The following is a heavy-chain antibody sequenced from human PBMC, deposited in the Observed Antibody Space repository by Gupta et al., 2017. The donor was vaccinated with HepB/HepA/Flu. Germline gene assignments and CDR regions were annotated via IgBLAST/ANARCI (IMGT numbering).Heavy chain of an antibody. V-gene: IGHV4-30-4*01. D-gene: IGHD4-17*01. Sequence: PSQTLSLTCTVSGGSISSGDYYWSWIRQPPGKGLEWIGYIYFSGSTYYNPSLKSRVRISIDTSKNQFSLKVNSVTAADTAVYYCGRGFYGDDAPYWGQGILVTVSS. CDR2: IYFSGST. CDR3: GRGFYGDDAPY. J-gene: IGHJ4*02. CDR1: GGSISSGDYY.